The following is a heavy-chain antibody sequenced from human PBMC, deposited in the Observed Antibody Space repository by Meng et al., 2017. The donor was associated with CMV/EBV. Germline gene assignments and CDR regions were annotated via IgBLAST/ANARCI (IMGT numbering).Heavy chain of an antibody. Sequence: SQTRSLTCAVYGGSFSGYYWSWIRQPPGKGLEWMGEINHSGSTNYNPSLKSRVTISVDTSKNQFSLKLSSVTAADTAVYYCARVPPRGYDFWSGYYNLLSYYYYYGMDVWGQGTTVTVSS. V-gene: IGHV4-34*01. CDR2: INHSGST. CDR3: ARVPPRGYDFWSGYYNLLSYYYYYGMDV. D-gene: IGHD3-3*01. CDR1: GGSFSGYY. J-gene: IGHJ6*02.